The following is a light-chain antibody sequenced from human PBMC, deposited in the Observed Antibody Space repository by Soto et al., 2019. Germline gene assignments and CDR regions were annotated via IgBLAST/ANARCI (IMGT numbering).Light chain of an antibody. CDR3: QQYSSYPWT. CDR1: QSISSW. CDR2: GAS. V-gene: IGKV1-5*03. Sequence: DIQMTQSPSTLSASVGDRVTITCRASQSISSWLAWFQQRPGRAPNLLIYGASTAETGVPSRFSGSESGTEFTLTISSLQPDDFATYYCQQYSSYPWTCGQGTKVEIK. J-gene: IGKJ1*01.